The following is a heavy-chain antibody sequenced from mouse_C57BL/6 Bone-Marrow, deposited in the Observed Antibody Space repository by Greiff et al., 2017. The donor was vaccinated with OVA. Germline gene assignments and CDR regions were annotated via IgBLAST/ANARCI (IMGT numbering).Heavy chain of an antibody. CDR3: ARDGYDYDWYFDV. J-gene: IGHJ1*03. D-gene: IGHD2-4*01. CDR1: GFTFSDFY. Sequence: EVQGVESGGGLVQSGRSLRLSCATSGFTFSDFYMEWVRQAPGKGLEWIAASRNKANDYTTEYSASVKGRFIVSRDTSQSILYLQMNALRAEDTAIYYCARDGYDYDWYFDVWGTGTTVTVSS. V-gene: IGHV7-1*01. CDR2: SRNKANDYTT.